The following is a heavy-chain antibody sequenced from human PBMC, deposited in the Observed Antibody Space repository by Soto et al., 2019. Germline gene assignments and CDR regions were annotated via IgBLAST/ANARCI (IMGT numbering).Heavy chain of an antibody. V-gene: IGHV3-21*01. Sequence: EVQLVESGGGLVQPGGSLRLSCAASGFTFSSYSMNWVRQAPGKGLEWVSSISSSSSYIYYADSVKGRFTISRDNAKNSLYLQMNSLRAEDTAVYYCARDPSLYWYFDLWGRGTLVTVSS. CDR2: ISSSSSYI. CDR1: GFTFSSYS. J-gene: IGHJ2*01. CDR3: ARDPSLYWYFDL.